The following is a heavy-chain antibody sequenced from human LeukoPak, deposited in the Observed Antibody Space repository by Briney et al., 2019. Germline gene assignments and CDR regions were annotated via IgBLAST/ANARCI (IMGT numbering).Heavy chain of an antibody. CDR3: ARGRPATAISYPFDY. CDR1: GGSFSGYY. CDR2: INHSGST. J-gene: IGHJ4*02. D-gene: IGHD2-2*02. Sequence: PSETLSLTCAVYGGSFSGYYWSWIRQPPGKGLEGIGEINHSGSTNYNPSLKSRVTISVDTSKNQFSLKLSSVTAADTAVYYCARGRPATAISYPFDYWGQGTLVTVSS. V-gene: IGHV4-34*01.